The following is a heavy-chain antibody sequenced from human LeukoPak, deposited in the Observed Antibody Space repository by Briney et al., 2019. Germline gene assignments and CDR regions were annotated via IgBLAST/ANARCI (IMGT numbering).Heavy chain of an antibody. CDR3: ASLRERSYYARGFDY. Sequence: PSETLSLTCTVSGGSISSYYWSWIRQPAGKGLEWIGYIYYSGSTNYNPSLKSRVTISVDTSKNQFSLKLSSVTAADTAVYYCASLRERSYYARGFDYWGQGTLVTVSS. D-gene: IGHD1-26*01. CDR2: IYYSGST. V-gene: IGHV4-59*08. J-gene: IGHJ4*02. CDR1: GGSISSYY.